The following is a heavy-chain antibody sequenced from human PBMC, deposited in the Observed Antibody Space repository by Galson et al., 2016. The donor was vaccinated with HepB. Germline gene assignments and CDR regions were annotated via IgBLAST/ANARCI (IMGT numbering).Heavy chain of an antibody. V-gene: IGHV3-33*01. CDR3: ARDSFTIFGVTPNWFDP. J-gene: IGHJ5*02. Sequence: SLRLSCAASGFTFSRYGMHWVRQAPGKGLEWVGVILYDGSKKYYADPVKGRFTTPRDNYKNTLYLQMNSLRAEDTAVYYCARDSFTIFGVTPNWFDPWGQGTLVTVSS. CDR1: GFTFSRYG. CDR2: ILYDGSKK. D-gene: IGHD3-3*01.